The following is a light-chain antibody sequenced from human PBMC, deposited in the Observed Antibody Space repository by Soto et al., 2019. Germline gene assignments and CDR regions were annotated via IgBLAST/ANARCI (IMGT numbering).Light chain of an antibody. Sequence: DVVLTQTPLSSPVTLGQPASISCRSSRSLLHGDGNTYLSWLQQRPGQPPRLLIYKVSNRFSGVPARFSGSGAGTDFRLKISRVEAGDVGVYYCKQFTQFHRTFGQGTKVEIK. CDR3: KQFTQFHRT. CDR2: KVS. J-gene: IGKJ1*01. CDR1: RSLLHGDGNTY. V-gene: IGKV2-24*01.